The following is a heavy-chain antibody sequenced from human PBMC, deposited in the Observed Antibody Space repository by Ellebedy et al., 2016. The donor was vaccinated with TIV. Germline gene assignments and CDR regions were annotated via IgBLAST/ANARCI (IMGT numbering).Heavy chain of an antibody. CDR3: ARGGYSGYDYLPLDY. CDR1: GYTFTGYY. J-gene: IGHJ4*02. D-gene: IGHD5-12*01. V-gene: IGHV1-2*04. Sequence: ASVKVSCXASGYTFTGYYMHWVRQAPGQGLEWMGWINPNSGGTNYAQKFQGWVTMTRDTSISTAYMELSRLRSDDTAVYYCARGGYSGYDYLPLDYWGQGTLVTVSS. CDR2: INPNSGGT.